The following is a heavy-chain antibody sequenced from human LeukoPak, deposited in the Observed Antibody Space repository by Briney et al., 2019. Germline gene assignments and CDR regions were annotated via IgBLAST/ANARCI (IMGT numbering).Heavy chain of an antibody. CDR3: ARTDSSCWGHYYYYMDV. CDR1: GGTFSSYA. V-gene: IGHV1-69*06. CDR2: IIPIFGTA. Sequence: SVKVSCKASGGTFSSYAISWVRQAPGQGLEWMGEIIPIFGTANYAQKFQGRVTITADKSTSTAYMELSSLRSEDTAVYYCARTDSSCWGHYYYYMDVWGKGTTVTVSS. D-gene: IGHD6-13*01. J-gene: IGHJ6*03.